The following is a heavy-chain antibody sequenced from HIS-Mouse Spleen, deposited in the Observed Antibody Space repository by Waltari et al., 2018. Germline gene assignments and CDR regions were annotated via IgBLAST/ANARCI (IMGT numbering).Heavy chain of an antibody. CDR1: GGSISSSSYY. D-gene: IGHD6-13*01. CDR3: AREIPYSSSWYDWYFDL. Sequence: QLQLQESGPGLVKPSETLSLTCTVSGGSISSSSYYWGWIRQPPGKGLEWIGSIYYGGRTYYHPSLKSRVTISVDTAKNQFSLKLSSVTGADPAVYYCAREIPYSSSWYDWYFDLWGRGTLVTVSS. CDR2: IYYGGRT. J-gene: IGHJ2*01. V-gene: IGHV4-39*07.